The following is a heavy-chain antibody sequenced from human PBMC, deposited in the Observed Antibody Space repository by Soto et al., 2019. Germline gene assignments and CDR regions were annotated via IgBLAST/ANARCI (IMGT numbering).Heavy chain of an antibody. J-gene: IGHJ5*02. Sequence: WKSDAPGQGLEWMGWISAYNGNKNHAQKLQGRVTMTTDTSTSTAYMERRRLEANGTAVYYCASHLSSSRWSPWLDPWGQGTLVNVS. V-gene: IGHV1-18*01. CDR3: ASHLSSSRWSPWLDP. CDR2: ISAYNGNK. D-gene: IGHD6-19*01.